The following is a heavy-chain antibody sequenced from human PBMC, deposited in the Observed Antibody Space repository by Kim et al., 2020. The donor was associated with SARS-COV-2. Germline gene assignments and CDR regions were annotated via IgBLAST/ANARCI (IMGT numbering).Heavy chain of an antibody. V-gene: IGHV3-48*02. CDR3: ARGTRTVAVPDY. Sequence: GGSLRLSCAASGFTFSSYSMNWVRQAPGKGLEWVSYISSSSSTKYYADSVKGRFTISRDNAKNSLYLQMNSLRDEDTAVYYCARGTRTVAVPDYWGQGTLVTVSS. D-gene: IGHD6-19*01. CDR2: ISSSSSTK. CDR1: GFTFSSYS. J-gene: IGHJ4*02.